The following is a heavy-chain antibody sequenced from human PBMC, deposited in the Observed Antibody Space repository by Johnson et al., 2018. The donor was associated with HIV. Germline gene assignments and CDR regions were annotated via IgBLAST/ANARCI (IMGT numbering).Heavy chain of an antibody. CDR2: IKSKTDGGTT. V-gene: IGHV3-15*01. D-gene: IGHD1-7*01. Sequence: EVQLVESGGGLVKPGGSLRLSCAASGFTFSNAWMSWVRQAPGKGLEWVGRIKSKTDGGTTDYAAHVKGRFTISRDDSKNTLYLQMNSLKTEDTAVYYCTTEETGTTDDAFDIWGQGTMVTVSS. J-gene: IGHJ3*02. CDR3: TTEETGTTDDAFDI. CDR1: GFTFSNAW.